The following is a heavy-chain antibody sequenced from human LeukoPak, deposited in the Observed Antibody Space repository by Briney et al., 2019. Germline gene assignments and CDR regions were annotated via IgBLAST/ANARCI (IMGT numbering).Heavy chain of an antibody. V-gene: IGHV4-59*12. J-gene: IGHJ4*02. D-gene: IGHD2-2*02. CDR1: GGSISSYY. CDR3: AREVDCSSTSCYMIDY. Sequence: SETLSLTCTVSGGSISSYYWSWIRQPPGKGLEWIGYIYYSGSTNYNPSLKSRVTMSVDTSKNQFSLKLSSVTAADTAVYYCAREVDCSSTSCYMIDYWGQGTLVTVSS. CDR2: IYYSGST.